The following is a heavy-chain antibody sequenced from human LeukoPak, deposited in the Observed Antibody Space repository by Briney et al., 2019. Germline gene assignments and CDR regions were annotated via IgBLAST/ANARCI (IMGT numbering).Heavy chain of an antibody. CDR2: INHSGRT. D-gene: IGHD5-12*01. CDR1: GGSFSGYY. Sequence: SETLSLTCAVYGGSFSGYYWSWIRQPPGKGLEWIGEINHSGRTNYNPSLKSRVTISVDTSKNQFSLKLSSVTAADTAVYYCARGVGYYYYYYGMDVWGQGTTVTVSS. J-gene: IGHJ6*02. V-gene: IGHV4-34*01. CDR3: ARGVGYYYYYYGMDV.